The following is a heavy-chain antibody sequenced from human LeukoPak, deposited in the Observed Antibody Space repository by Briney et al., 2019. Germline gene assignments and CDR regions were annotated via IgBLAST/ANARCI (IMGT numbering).Heavy chain of an antibody. CDR3: ARWGSYRGFDY. D-gene: IGHD1-26*01. Sequence: TSETLSLTCTVSGYSISSGYYWGWIRQPSGKGLEWIGSIYHSGSTYYNPSLKSRVTISVDTSKNQFSLKLSSVTAADTAVYYCARWGSYRGFDYWGQGTLVTVSS. V-gene: IGHV4-38-2*02. J-gene: IGHJ4*02. CDR1: GYSISSGYY. CDR2: IYHSGST.